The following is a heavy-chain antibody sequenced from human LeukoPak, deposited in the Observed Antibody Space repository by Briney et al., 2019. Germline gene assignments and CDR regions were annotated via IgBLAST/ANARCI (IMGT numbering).Heavy chain of an antibody. Sequence: GGSLRLSCATSGFTFTTFWMHWVRQAPGKGLVWVSRINHDGSSTNYADSVKGRFTISKDNAKNTVYLQMNSLRAEDTAVYYCAKRIQSAMAMGYWGQGTLVTVSS. J-gene: IGHJ4*02. CDR3: AKRIQSAMAMGY. CDR1: GFTFTTFW. CDR2: INHDGSST. D-gene: IGHD5-18*01. V-gene: IGHV3-74*01.